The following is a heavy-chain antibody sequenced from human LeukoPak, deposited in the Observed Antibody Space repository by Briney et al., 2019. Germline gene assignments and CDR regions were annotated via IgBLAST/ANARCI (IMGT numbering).Heavy chain of an antibody. CDR2: IHYSGST. V-gene: IGHV4-59*01. CDR1: GGSISSYY. D-gene: IGHD5-12*01. Sequence: PSETLSLTCTVSGGSISSYYWSWIRQPPGKGLEWVGYIHYSGSTHYNPSLKSRVTISVDTSKNQVSLKLRSVTAADTAVYYCARTTEGYAGGPGYSYYYYMDVWGKGTTVTISS. J-gene: IGHJ6*03. CDR3: ARTTEGYAGGPGYSYYYYMDV.